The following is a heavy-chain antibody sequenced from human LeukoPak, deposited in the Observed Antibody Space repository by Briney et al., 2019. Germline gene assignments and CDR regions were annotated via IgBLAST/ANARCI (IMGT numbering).Heavy chain of an antibody. CDR3: AREGITMVRGVLSFFGY. D-gene: IGHD3-10*01. J-gene: IGHJ4*02. CDR2: INPNSGGT. Sequence: ASVKVSCKTSGYTFTGYYMHWVRQAPGQGLEWMGRINPNSGGTNYAQKFQGRVTMTRDTSISTAYMELSRLRSDDTAVYYCAREGITMVRGVLSFFGYWGQGTLVTVSS. CDR1: GYTFTGYY. V-gene: IGHV1-2*06.